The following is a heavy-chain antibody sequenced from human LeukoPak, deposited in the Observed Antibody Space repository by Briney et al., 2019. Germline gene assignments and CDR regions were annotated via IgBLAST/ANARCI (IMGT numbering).Heavy chain of an antibody. Sequence: ASVKVSCKASGYSFTAHYMHWVRQAPGQGLEWMGWINPDSGDTNYAQKFQGRVTMTRDTSINTDYMELSGLRSDDTAVYYRARDPRFCTNGVCYPAYYYYYMDVWGKGATVTVSS. CDR3: ARDPRFCTNGVCYPAYYYYYMDV. CDR2: INPDSGDT. D-gene: IGHD2-8*01. J-gene: IGHJ6*03. CDR1: GYSFTAHY. V-gene: IGHV1-2*02.